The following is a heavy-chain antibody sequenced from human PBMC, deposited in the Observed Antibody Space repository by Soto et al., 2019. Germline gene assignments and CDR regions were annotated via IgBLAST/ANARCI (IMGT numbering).Heavy chain of an antibody. J-gene: IGHJ6*02. CDR2: ITDSGGT. CDR1: GGSIRGYY. V-gene: IGHV4-34*01. D-gene: IGHD3-10*01. Sequence: QVQQQQWGAGLLKPSETLSLICGVYGGSIRGYYWSWIRQSPGKGLEWIGDITDSGGTNYNPSLKSRVTTSLDTSRKQVSLMVTSVTAADTAVYYCARGRYSYETIYYKFYYSALDVWGQGTTVTVSS. CDR3: ARGRYSYETIYYKFYYSALDV.